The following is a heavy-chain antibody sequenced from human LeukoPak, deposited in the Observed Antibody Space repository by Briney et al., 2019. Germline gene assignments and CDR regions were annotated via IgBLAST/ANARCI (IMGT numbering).Heavy chain of an antibody. V-gene: IGHV3-13*01. CDR1: GFTFSNYD. CDR2: ICTAGDT. J-gene: IGHJ3*02. D-gene: IGHD2-15*01. CDR3: TRGGRDGFDI. Sequence: GGSLRLSCAASGFTFSNYDMHWVRQGTGKGLEGGSAICTAGDTYYSGSVKGRFTISRENVKCSLYLQVNSLRVGDTALYYCTRGGRDGFDIWGQGTMVTVSS.